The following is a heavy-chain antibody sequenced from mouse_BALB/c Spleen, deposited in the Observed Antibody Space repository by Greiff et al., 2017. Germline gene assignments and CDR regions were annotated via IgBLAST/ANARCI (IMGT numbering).Heavy chain of an antibody. V-gene: IGHV7-3*02. J-gene: IGHJ4*01. CDR3: ARDSSYAMDD. CDR1: GFTFTDYY. Sequence: EVQGVASGGGLVQPGGSLRLSCATSGFTFTDYYMSWVRQPPGKALEWLGFIRNKANGYTTEYSASVKGRFTISRDNSQSILYLQMNTLRAEDSATYYCARDSSYAMDDWGQGTSVTGSS. CDR2: IRNKANGYTT.